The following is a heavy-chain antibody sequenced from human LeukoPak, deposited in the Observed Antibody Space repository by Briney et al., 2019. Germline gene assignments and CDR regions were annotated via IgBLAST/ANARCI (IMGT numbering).Heavy chain of an antibody. V-gene: IGHV3-23*01. CDR3: AKGIYSSGWSYFDY. CDR1: GFTFSNSA. J-gene: IGHJ4*01. Sequence: GGSLRLSCAASGFTFSNSAMSWVRQAPGKGLEWVSTLSGGGITTYYADSVKGRFTISRDSSKNTLYLQMNSLRAEDTAVYYCAKGIYSSGWSYFDYWGHGTLVTVSS. D-gene: IGHD6-19*01. CDR2: LSGGGITT.